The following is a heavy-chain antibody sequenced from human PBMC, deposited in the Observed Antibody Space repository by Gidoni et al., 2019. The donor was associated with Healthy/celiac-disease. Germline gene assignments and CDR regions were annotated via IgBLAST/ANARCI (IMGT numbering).Heavy chain of an antibody. V-gene: IGHV3-15*07. J-gene: IGHJ3*02. CDR3: TTDGLHGSYSLDDAFDI. CDR2: IKSKTDGGTT. D-gene: IGHD1-26*01. Sequence: EVQLVESGGGLVKPGGSLRLSCAASGFTFSNSWMNWVRQAPGKGLEWVGCIKSKTDGGTTDYAAPVKGRFTISRDESKNTLYLQMNSLKTEDTAVYYCTTDGLHGSYSLDDAFDIWGQGTMVTVSS. CDR1: GFTFSNSW.